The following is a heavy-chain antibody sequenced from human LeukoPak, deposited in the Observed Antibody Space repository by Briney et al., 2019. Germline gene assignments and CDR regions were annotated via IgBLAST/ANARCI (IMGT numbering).Heavy chain of an antibody. D-gene: IGHD3-3*01. CDR3: ARDNSPSNDFWSANWFDP. CDR2: IYTSGST. J-gene: IGHJ5*02. Sequence: SETLSLTCAVSGGSISSGGYYWSWIRQPAGKGLEWIGRIYTSGSTNYNPSLKSRVTMSVDTPKNQFSLKLSSVTAADTAVYYCARDNSPSNDFWSANWFDPWGQGTLVTVSS. V-gene: IGHV4-61*02. CDR1: GGSISSGGYY.